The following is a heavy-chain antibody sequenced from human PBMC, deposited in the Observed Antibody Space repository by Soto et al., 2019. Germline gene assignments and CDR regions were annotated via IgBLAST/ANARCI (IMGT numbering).Heavy chain of an antibody. Sequence: GGSLRLSCAASGFTFDDYALHWVRQAPGKGLEWVSGISWNSGSIGYADSVKGRFTISRDNAKNSLYLQMNSLRAEDTALYYCAKDSGGDYGEEIDYWGQGTLVTVSS. CDR2: ISWNSGSI. D-gene: IGHD4-17*01. V-gene: IGHV3-9*01. J-gene: IGHJ4*02. CDR1: GFTFDDYA. CDR3: AKDSGGDYGEEIDY.